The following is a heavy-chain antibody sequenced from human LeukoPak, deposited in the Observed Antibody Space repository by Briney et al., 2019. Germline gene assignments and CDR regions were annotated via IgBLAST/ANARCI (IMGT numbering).Heavy chain of an antibody. CDR3: ARVGDSSGYFYYFDN. CDR1: GGSISSYY. CDR2: IYYSGST. D-gene: IGHD3-22*01. V-gene: IGHV4-59*01. Sequence: PSETLSLTCTDSGGSISSYYWSWIRQPPGKGLEWIGYIYYSGSTNYNPSLKSRVTISVDTSKSQVSLKLSSVTAADTAVYYCARVGDSSGYFYYFDNWGQGTLVTVSS. J-gene: IGHJ4*02.